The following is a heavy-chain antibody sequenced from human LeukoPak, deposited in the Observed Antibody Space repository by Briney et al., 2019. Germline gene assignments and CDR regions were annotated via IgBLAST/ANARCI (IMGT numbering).Heavy chain of an antibody. J-gene: IGHJ4*02. V-gene: IGHV3-23*01. CDR3: AKESTQVIEVHFDS. Sequence: GGSLRLSCTASGFTFSSCAMSWVRQAPGKGLQWVSTTTGSGVTSYYADSVKGRFTISRDNSKNTLYLEMNSLRADDTAVCFCAKESTQVIEVHFDSWGQGTLVTVSS. CDR2: TTGSGVTS. D-gene: IGHD2/OR15-2a*01. CDR1: GFTFSSCA.